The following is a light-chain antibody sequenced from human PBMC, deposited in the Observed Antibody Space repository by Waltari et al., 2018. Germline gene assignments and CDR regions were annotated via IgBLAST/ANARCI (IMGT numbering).Light chain of an antibody. CDR2: DVS. CDR3: CSYAGSSTPV. V-gene: IGLV2-23*02. J-gene: IGLJ2*01. CDR1: SSDVGGYNY. Sequence: QSALTQPASVSGSPGQSITISCTGTSSDVGGYNYVPWYQQHPGKAPKLMIYDVSKRPSGVSNRFSGSKSGNTASLTISGLQAEDEADYYCCSYAGSSTPVFGGGTKLTVL.